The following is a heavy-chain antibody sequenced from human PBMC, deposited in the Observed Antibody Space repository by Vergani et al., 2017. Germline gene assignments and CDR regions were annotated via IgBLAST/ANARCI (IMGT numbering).Heavy chain of an antibody. Sequence: QLQLQESGPGLVKPSATLSLTCSVSGASIRSSNYYLGWIRQPPGKGLEWIASIYYSGSTYYNPSLKSLVTISVDTSKNQFSLKLSSVTAADTAVYFCARLSTVELLVKLGWIDPWGKGILVTVSS. V-gene: IGHV4-39*01. CDR2: IYYSGST. J-gene: IGHJ5*02. CDR1: GASIRSSNYY. D-gene: IGHD6-19*01. CDR3: ARLSTVELLVKLGWIDP.